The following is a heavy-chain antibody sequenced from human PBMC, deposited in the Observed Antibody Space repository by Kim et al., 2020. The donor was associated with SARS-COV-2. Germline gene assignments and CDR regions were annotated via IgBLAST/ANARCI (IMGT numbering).Heavy chain of an antibody. CDR1: GGSFSGYY. CDR2: INHSGST. J-gene: IGHJ4*01. CDR3: ARGPGAIFGVSPLRFFDY. Sequence: SETLSLTCAVYGGSFSGYYWSWIRQPPGKGLEWIGEINHSGSTNYNPSLKSRVTISVDTSKNQFSLKLSSVTAADTAVYYCARGPGAIFGVSPLRFFDY. D-gene: IGHD3-3*01. V-gene: IGHV4-34*01.